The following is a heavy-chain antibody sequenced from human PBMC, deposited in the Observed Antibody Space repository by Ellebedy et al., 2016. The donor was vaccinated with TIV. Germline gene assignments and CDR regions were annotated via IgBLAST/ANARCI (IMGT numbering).Heavy chain of an antibody. V-gene: IGHV1-69*04. CDR3: AIEDRIVVVPAAIVSDY. CDR2: IIPILGIA. J-gene: IGHJ4*02. Sequence: AASVKVSCKASGGTFSSYAISWVRQAPGQGLEWMGRIIPILGIANSAQKFQGRVTITADKSTSTAYMEMSSLRSDDTAVYYCAIEDRIVVVPAAIVSDYWGQGTLVTVSS. D-gene: IGHD2-2*01. CDR1: GGTFSSYA.